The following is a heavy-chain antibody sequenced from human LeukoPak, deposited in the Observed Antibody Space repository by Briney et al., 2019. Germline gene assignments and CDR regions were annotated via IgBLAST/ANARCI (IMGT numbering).Heavy chain of an antibody. Sequence: ASVKVSCKASGYTFTSYAMHWVRQAPGQRLEWMGWINAGNGNTKYSQKFQGRVTITRNTSASTAYMELSSQRSEDTAVYYCARDPRWLSLYYYYGMDVWGQGTTVTVSS. CDR1: GYTFTSYA. J-gene: IGHJ6*02. D-gene: IGHD3-22*01. CDR3: ARDPRWLSLYYYYGMDV. CDR2: INAGNGNT. V-gene: IGHV1-3*01.